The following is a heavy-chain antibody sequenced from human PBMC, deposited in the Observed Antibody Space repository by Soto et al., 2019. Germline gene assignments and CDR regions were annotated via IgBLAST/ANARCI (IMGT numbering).Heavy chain of an antibody. D-gene: IGHD4-4*01. Sequence: QVQLQESGPGLVKPSQTLSLTCTVSGGSISSGGYYWSWIRQHPGKRLEWIGYIYYSGSTYYNPSLKSLVTISVDTPKNQFSLKLSSVTAADTSVYYCAREEDRRDGYSSFDYWGQGTLVTVS. CDR2: IYYSGST. V-gene: IGHV4-31*01. CDR1: GGSISSGGYY. CDR3: AREEDRRDGYSSFDY. J-gene: IGHJ4*02.